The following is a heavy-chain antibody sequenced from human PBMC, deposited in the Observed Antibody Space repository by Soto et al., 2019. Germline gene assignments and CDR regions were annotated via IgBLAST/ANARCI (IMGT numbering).Heavy chain of an antibody. V-gene: IGHV4-59*08. CDR1: GGSVSSYY. CDR2: IYYSGST. CDR3: ARHNVVVVAANPSWFDP. J-gene: IGHJ5*02. D-gene: IGHD2-15*01. Sequence: HSWSLSLTCTACGGSVSSYYWSWIRQPPGKGLEWIGYIYYSGSTNYNPSLKSRVTISVDTSKNQFSLKLSSVTAADTAVYYCARHNVVVVAANPSWFDPWGQGTLVTVSS.